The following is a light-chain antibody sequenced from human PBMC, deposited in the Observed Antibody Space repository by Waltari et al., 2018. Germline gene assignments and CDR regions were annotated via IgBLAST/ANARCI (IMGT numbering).Light chain of an antibody. Sequence: DIQMTQSPSAMSASVGARVTITCRASQGISKYLAWFQQKPGKIPKRLIYTASNLESGVPSRFSGSGSGTEFTLTITSLQPEDSATYYCLQHSSYPYTFGQGTKLEI. J-gene: IGKJ2*01. V-gene: IGKV1-17*03. CDR2: TAS. CDR3: LQHSSYPYT. CDR1: QGISKY.